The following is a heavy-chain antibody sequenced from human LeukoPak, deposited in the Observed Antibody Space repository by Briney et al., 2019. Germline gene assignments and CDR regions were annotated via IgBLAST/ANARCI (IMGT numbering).Heavy chain of an antibody. CDR1: GFTFSDYY. J-gene: IGHJ4*02. Sequence: PGGSLRLSCAASGFTFSDYYMTWIRQAPGKGLEYVSYISGSNNDATYADSVKGRFTISRDNSKNTLYLQMNSLRAEDTAVYYCARDHIEGYGDFDYWGQGTLVTVSS. D-gene: IGHD4-17*01. V-gene: IGHV3-11*06. CDR3: ARDHIEGYGDFDY. CDR2: ISGSNNDA.